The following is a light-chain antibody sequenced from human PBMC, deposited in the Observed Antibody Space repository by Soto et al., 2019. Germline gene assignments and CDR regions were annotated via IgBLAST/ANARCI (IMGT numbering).Light chain of an antibody. V-gene: IGKV3-15*01. CDR1: QSVSSN. J-gene: IGKJ4*01. CDR2: GAS. Sequence: ERVMTQSRATMSMSPGERATLSCRASQSVSSNLAWYQQKPGQATRLLIYGASTRATGIPARFSGSGSGTDFTLTISRLEPEDFAVYYCQQYGSSRTVTFGGGTKVDI. CDR3: QQYGSSRTVT.